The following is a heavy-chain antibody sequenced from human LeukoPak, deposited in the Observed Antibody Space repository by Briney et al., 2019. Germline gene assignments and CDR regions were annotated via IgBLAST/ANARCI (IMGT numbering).Heavy chain of an antibody. CDR2: ISAYNGNT. CDR1: GYTFTSYG. CDR3: ARDSSGWYSYYYYGMDV. D-gene: IGHD6-19*01. J-gene: IGHJ6*02. V-gene: IGHV1-18*01. Sequence: ASVKVSCKASGYTFTSYGISWVRQAPGRGLEWMGWISAYNGNTNYAQKLQGRVTMTTDTSTSTAYMELRSLRSDDTAVYYCARDSSGWYSYYYYGMDVWGQGTTVTVSS.